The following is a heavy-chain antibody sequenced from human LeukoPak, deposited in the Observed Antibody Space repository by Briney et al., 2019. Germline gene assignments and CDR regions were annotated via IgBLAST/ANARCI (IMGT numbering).Heavy chain of an antibody. CDR2: IYYSGST. D-gene: IGHD6-13*01. V-gene: IGHV4-59*01. J-gene: IGHJ6*02. CDR3: ARGGIAAAGTGSYYYYGMDV. CDR1: GGSISSYY. Sequence: SETLSLTCTVSGGSISSYYWSWIRQPPGKGLEWIGYIYYSGSTNYNPSLKSRVTISVDTSKNQFSLKLSSVTAADTAVYYCARGGIAAAGTGSYYYYGMDVWGQGITVTVSS.